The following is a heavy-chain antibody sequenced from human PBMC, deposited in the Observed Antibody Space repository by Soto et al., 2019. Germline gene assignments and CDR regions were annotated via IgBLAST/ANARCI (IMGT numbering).Heavy chain of an antibody. V-gene: IGHV3-15*01. CDR3: TTDWDYLDYFDY. Sequence: PGGSLRLSCAASGFTFSNAWMSWVRQAPGKGLEWGGRIKSKTDGGTTDYGAPVKGRFTISRDDPKNTLYLQMNSLKTGNTAVYYRTTDWDYLDYFDYWGQGTLVTVSS. J-gene: IGHJ4*02. CDR2: IKSKTDGGTT. D-gene: IGHD3-16*01. CDR1: GFTFSNAW.